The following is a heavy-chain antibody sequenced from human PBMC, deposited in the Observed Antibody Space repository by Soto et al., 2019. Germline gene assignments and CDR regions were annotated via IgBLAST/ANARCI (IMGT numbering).Heavy chain of an antibody. J-gene: IGHJ6*03. D-gene: IGHD2-15*01. V-gene: IGHV3-30*18. CDR2: ILFDGSDN. Sequence: QVQLVESGGGVVQPGGSLRLSCAASGFSFNNYGMHWVRQAPGKGLEWVAVILFDGSDNWYADSVKGGFTISRDNSKNALYLHMNSLKAEDTAVYYCVKDMGYCSGGSCYWGAYFYYYMDVWGKGTTVTVSS. CDR1: GFSFNNYG. CDR3: VKDMGYCSGGSCYWGAYFYYYMDV.